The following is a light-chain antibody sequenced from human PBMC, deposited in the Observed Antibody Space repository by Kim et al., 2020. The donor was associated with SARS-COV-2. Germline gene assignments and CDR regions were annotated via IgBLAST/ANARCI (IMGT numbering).Light chain of an antibody. CDR1: QGISNY. V-gene: IGKV1-27*01. J-gene: IGKJ1*01. Sequence: DIQMTQSPSSLSASVGDRVTITCRASQGISNYLAWYQQKPGKVPKLLIYAASALRSGVPSRFSGSGSGTDFTLTITSLQPEDVAVYYCQQCTGAPWTSGHGTKVDI. CDR3: QQCTGAPWT. CDR2: AAS.